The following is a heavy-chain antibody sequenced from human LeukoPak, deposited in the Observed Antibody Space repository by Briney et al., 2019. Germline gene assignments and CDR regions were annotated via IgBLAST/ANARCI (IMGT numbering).Heavy chain of an antibody. CDR1: GGSISTYY. Sequence: SETLSLTCTVSGGSISTYYWSWIRRPPGKGLEWIGCIYYSGSTYFNPSLNSRVTISVDTSKNQFSLKLSSVTAADTAVYYCARQIAAAGTSDYWGQGTLVIVSS. CDR2: IYYSGST. CDR3: ARQIAAAGTSDY. D-gene: IGHD6-13*01. J-gene: IGHJ4*02. V-gene: IGHV4-59*08.